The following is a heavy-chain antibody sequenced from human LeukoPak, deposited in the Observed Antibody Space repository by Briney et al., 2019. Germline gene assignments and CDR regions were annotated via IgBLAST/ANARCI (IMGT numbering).Heavy chain of an antibody. CDR1: GYSISSGYY. Sequence: SETLSLTCTVSGYSISSGYYWGWIRPPPGKGLEWIGSIYHSGSTYYNPSLKSRVTISVDTSKNQFSLKLSSVTAADTAVYYCASVKYYDFWSGYPYFDYWGQGTLVTVSS. CDR2: IYHSGST. V-gene: IGHV4-38-2*02. J-gene: IGHJ4*02. D-gene: IGHD3-3*01. CDR3: ASVKYYDFWSGYPYFDY.